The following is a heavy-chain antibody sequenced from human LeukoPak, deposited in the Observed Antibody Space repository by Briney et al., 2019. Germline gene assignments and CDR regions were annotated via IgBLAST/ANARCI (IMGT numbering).Heavy chain of an antibody. D-gene: IGHD2-15*01. Sequence: PGGSLRLSCAVSGFILSSYWMTWLRQAPGKGLEWVANIKQDGSKQSYVDSVEGRFTISRDNARNTLYLQINTLRAEDTAVYYCARDLSPLGLDSIWYDAFDIWGQGTRVIVSS. CDR2: IKQDGSKQ. V-gene: IGHV3-7*04. CDR3: ARDLSPLGLDSIWYDAFDI. J-gene: IGHJ3*02. CDR1: GFILSSYW.